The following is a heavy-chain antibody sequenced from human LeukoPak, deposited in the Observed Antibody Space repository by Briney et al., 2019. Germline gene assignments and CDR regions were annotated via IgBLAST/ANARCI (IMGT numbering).Heavy chain of an antibody. D-gene: IGHD3-16*01. CDR3: AKGGWGSISDY. J-gene: IGHJ4*02. CDR2: ISHSGDSA. Sequence: GGSLRLSCAASGFTFSSCSMAWVRQAPGKGLEWVSTISHSGDSAYYADSVKGRFTISRDNSKNTLSLQMNSLRAEDTALYYCAKGGWGSISDYWGQGTLVTVSS. CDR1: GFTFSSCS. V-gene: IGHV3-23*01.